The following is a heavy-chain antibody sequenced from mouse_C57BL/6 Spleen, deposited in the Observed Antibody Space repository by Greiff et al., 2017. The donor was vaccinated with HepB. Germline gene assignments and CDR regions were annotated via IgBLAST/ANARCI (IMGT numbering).Heavy chain of an antibody. J-gene: IGHJ4*01. V-gene: IGHV1-55*01. D-gene: IGHD2-2*01. CDR1: GYTFTSYW. CDR3: ASGSMVTIAMDY. Sequence: QVQLQQPGAELVKPGASVKMSCKASGYTFTSYWITWVKQRPGQGLEWIGDIYPGSGSTNYNEKFKSKATLTVDTSSSTAYMQLSSLTSEDSAVYYCASGSMVTIAMDYWGQGTSVTVSS. CDR2: IYPGSGST.